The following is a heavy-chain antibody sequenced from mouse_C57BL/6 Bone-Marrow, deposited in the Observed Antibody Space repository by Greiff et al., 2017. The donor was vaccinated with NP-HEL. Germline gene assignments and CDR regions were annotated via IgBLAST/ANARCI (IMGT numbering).Heavy chain of an antibody. J-gene: IGHJ3*01. D-gene: IGHD2-5*01. Sequence: QVQLQQPGAELVKPGASVKLSCKASGYTFTSYWMHWVKQRPGQGLEWIGMIHPNSGSTNYNEKFKSKATLTEDKSSSTAYMQLSSLTSEDSAVYYCARAYYSNPAWFAYWGQGTLVTVSA. CDR3: ARAYYSNPAWFAY. CDR2: IHPNSGST. V-gene: IGHV1-64*01. CDR1: GYTFTSYW.